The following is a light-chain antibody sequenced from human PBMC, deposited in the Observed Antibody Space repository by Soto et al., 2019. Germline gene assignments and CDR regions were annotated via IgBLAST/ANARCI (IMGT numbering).Light chain of an antibody. V-gene: IGLV2-8*01. CDR3: KSYAGSITHG. CDR2: EVV. Sequence: HSLLTQHPSACGAPGLSVTTSCTGTKNDIGVYDFVSWYQHHPGKAPRLIIYEVVQRPSGVPDRFSGSKSGNTASLTVSGLQAPDEADYFCKSYAGSITHGFGSGTKVTVL. CDR1: KNDIGVYDF. J-gene: IGLJ1*01.